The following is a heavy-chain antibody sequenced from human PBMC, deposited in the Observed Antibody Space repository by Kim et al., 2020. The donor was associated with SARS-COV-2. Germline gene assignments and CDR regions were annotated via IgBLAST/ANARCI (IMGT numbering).Heavy chain of an antibody. CDR3: ARQRWDYYGSGYYYYGMDV. D-gene: IGHD3-10*01. CDR2: IYPGDSDT. Sequence: GESLKISCKGSGYSFTSYWIGWVRQMPGKGLGWMGIIYPGDSDTRYSPSFQGQVTISADKSISTAYLQWSSLKASDTAMYYCARQRWDYYGSGYYYYGMDVWGQGTTVTVSS. V-gene: IGHV5-51*01. CDR1: GYSFTSYW. J-gene: IGHJ6*02.